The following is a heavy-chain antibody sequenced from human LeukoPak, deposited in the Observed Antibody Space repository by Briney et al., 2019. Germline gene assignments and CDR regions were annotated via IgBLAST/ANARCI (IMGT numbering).Heavy chain of an antibody. Sequence: GGSLRLSCAASGFTFSNYAMSWVRQAPGKGLEWVSAIHGSGVSTYYADSVKGRFTISRDNSKNTLYLQMNSLRAEDTAVYFCANPIYSGDYDQFDYWGQGTLVTVSS. J-gene: IGHJ4*02. D-gene: IGHD4-17*01. CDR2: IHGSGVST. CDR1: GFTFSNYA. V-gene: IGHV3-23*01. CDR3: ANPIYSGDYDQFDY.